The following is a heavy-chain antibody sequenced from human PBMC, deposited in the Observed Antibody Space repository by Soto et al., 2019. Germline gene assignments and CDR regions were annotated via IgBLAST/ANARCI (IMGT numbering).Heavy chain of an antibody. V-gene: IGHV3-74*01. Sequence: EVQLVESGGGLVQPGGSLRLSCAASGFTFSSYWMHWVRQAPGKGLEWVSRINIDGSRISYVDSEKGRCTISRDKAKNTCFMQMDRLRAEATAVDDCMRGDGGRYDCNGYVGRHWGQGTLVTVSS. CDR2: INIDGSRI. D-gene: IGHD3-22*01. J-gene: IGHJ4*02. CDR1: GFTFSSYW. CDR3: MRGDGGRYDCNGYVGRH.